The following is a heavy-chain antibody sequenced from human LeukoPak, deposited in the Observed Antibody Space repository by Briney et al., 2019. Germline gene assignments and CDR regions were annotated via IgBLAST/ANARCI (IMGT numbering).Heavy chain of an antibody. Sequence: SETLSLTCTVSGGSISSYYWSWIRQPAGKGLEWIGRIYTSESTNYNPSLKSRVTMSVDTSKNQFSLKLSSVTAADTAVYYCARETTVTTTYYYCYYMDVWGKGTTVTVSS. CDR3: ARETTVTTTYYYCYYMDV. CDR2: IYTSEST. CDR1: GGSISSYY. V-gene: IGHV4-4*07. J-gene: IGHJ6*03. D-gene: IGHD4-11*01.